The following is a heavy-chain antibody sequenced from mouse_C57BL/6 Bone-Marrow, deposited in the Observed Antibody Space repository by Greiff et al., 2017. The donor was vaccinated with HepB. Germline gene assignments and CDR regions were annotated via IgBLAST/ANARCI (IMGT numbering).Heavy chain of an antibody. CDR2: IWSGGST. V-gene: IGHV2-2*01. J-gene: IGHJ4*01. CDR3: VITGNYAMDY. CDR1: GFSLTSYG. D-gene: IGHD4-1*01. Sequence: VQLQQSGPGLVQPSQSLSITCTVSGFSLTSYGVHWVRQSPGKGLEWLGVIWSGGSTDYNAAFISRLSISKDNSKSQVFFKMNSLQADDTAIYYCVITGNYAMDYWGQGTSVTVSS.